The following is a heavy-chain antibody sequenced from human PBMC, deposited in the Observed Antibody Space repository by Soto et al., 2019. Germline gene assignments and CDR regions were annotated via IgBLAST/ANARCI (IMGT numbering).Heavy chain of an antibody. CDR3: ASKGYRI. Sequence: QLQVQESGPGLVKPSETLSLTCSVSGGYISGSDYYWGWIRQSPGKGLEWIGSIYHTGETYYKLSLKSRISISVDTSKNHFYLQLRSLTAADTAVYYCASKGYRIWGQGTQVAVSS. J-gene: IGHJ1*01. CDR2: IYHTGET. CDR1: GGYISGSDYY. D-gene: IGHD3-16*02. V-gene: IGHV4-39*01.